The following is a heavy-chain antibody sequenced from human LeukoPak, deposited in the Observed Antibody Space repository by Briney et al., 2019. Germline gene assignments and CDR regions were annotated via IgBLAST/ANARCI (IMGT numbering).Heavy chain of an antibody. Sequence: SETLSLTCAVYGGSFSGYYWSWIRQPPGKGLEWIGEINHSGSTNYNPSLKSRVTISVDTSKNQFSLKLSSVTAADTAVSYCARRRLWRFNYFDYWGQGTLVTVSS. CDR1: GGSFSGYY. CDR2: INHSGST. D-gene: IGHD5-18*01. V-gene: IGHV4-34*01. CDR3: ARRRLWRFNYFDY. J-gene: IGHJ4*02.